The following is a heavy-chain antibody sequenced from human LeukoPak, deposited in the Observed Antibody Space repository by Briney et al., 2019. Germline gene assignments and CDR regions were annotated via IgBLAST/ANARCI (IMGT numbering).Heavy chain of an antibody. Sequence: GGSLKLSCAASGFTFSGSAMHRVRQASGKGLEWVGRIKSKANSYATEYAASVKGRFTISRDDSKNTAYLQMNSLKTEDTAVYYCTRHGGYYNGQDYWGQGTLVTVSS. V-gene: IGHV3-73*01. D-gene: IGHD3-9*01. CDR3: TRHGGYYNGQDY. J-gene: IGHJ4*02. CDR2: IKSKANSYAT. CDR1: GFTFSGSA.